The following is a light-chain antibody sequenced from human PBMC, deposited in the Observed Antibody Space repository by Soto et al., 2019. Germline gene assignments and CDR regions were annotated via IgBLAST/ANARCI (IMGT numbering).Light chain of an antibody. J-gene: IGKJ4*01. CDR2: LGS. CDR1: QYLLHSNGYNY. Sequence: DVVMTQSPLSLPVTPGEPSSISFISSQYLLHSNGYNYLNWYLQKPGQSPQLLIYLGSNRASGVPDRFSGSGSGTDFTLTINRVEAEDVGLYFCAQGLATPFTFGGGTKVDIK. V-gene: IGKV2-28*01. CDR3: AQGLATPFT.